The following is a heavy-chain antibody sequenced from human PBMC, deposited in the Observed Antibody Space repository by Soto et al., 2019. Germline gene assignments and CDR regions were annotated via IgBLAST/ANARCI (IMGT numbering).Heavy chain of an antibody. CDR3: AREGSYSAYNFAHGIQLWSFDF. CDR2: IFSSGST. CDR1: GGSFSGYY. D-gene: IGHD5-12*01. Sequence: SETLSLTCAVYGGSFSGYYWSWVRQPAGKGLEWIGRIFSSGSTSFNPSLESRVAMSVDTSKNHFSLNLSSVTAADMAVYYCAREGSYSAYNFAHGIQLWSFDFWGQGALVTVSS. V-gene: IGHV4-4*07. J-gene: IGHJ4*02.